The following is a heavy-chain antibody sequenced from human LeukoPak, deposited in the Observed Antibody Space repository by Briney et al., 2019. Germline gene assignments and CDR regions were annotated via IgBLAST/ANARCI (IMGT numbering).Heavy chain of an antibody. D-gene: IGHD3-10*01. CDR1: GFTVSSNY. CDR2: IYSGGST. CDR3: ARGRRTYYYGSGSYSAPNWFDP. J-gene: IGHJ5*02. Sequence: GGSLRLSCAASGFTVSSNYMSWVRQAPGKGLEWVSVIYSGGSTYYADSVKGRFTISRDNAKNSLYLQMNSLRAEDTAVYYCARGRRTYYYGSGSYSAPNWFDPWGQGTLVTVSS. V-gene: IGHV3-53*01.